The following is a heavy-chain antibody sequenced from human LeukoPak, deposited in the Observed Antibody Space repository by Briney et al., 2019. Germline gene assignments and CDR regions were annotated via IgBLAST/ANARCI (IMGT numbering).Heavy chain of an antibody. V-gene: IGHV3-23*01. CDR2: ISGSGDGT. CDR3: AKDRPYFDY. CDR1: GFTFRSSA. Sequence: GGSLRLSCVASGFTFRSSAMSGVRQAPGKGLEWVSAISGSGDGTYYADSVKGRFTISRDNSKNTLYPQMNSLRAEDTAVYYCAKDRPYFDYWGQGTLVTVSS. J-gene: IGHJ4*02.